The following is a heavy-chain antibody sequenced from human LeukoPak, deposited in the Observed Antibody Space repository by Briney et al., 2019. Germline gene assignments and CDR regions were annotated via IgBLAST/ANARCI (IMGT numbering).Heavy chain of an antibody. CDR3: ARGFYYDSSGRKYFQH. Sequence: ASVKVSCKASGYTFTGYYMHWVRQAPGQGLEWMGWINPNSGGTNYAQKFQGRVTMTRDTSISTAYMELSRLRSDDTAVYYCARGFYYDSSGRKYFQHWGQGTLVTVSS. D-gene: IGHD3-22*01. J-gene: IGHJ1*01. CDR2: INPNSGGT. CDR1: GYTFTGYY. V-gene: IGHV1-2*02.